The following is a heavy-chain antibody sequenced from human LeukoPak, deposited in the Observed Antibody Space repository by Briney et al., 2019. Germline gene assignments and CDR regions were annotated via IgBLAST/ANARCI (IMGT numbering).Heavy chain of an antibody. V-gene: IGHV3-30-3*01. CDR3: ARGHSSSLDY. CDR2: ISYDGSNK. Sequence: GGSLRLSCAASGFTFSSYAMHWVRQAPGKGLEWVAVISYDGSNKYYADSVKGRFTISRDNPKNTLYLQMNSLRAEDTAVYYCARGHSSSLDYWGQGTLVTVSS. J-gene: IGHJ4*02. CDR1: GFTFSSYA. D-gene: IGHD6-13*01.